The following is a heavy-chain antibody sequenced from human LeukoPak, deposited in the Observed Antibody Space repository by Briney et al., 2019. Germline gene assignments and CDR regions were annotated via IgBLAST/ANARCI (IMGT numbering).Heavy chain of an antibody. Sequence: GGSLRLSCAAPGFTFSNYWINWVRQAPGKGLEWVANIKQDGSETYCVDSVKGRFTISRDNARNSLELQMNSLRVEDTAVYYCAKVAKYYYGSETYYFFEQWGQGTPVTASS. CDR2: IKQDGSET. V-gene: IGHV3-7*01. CDR3: AKVAKYYYGSETYYFFEQ. CDR1: GFTFSNYW. J-gene: IGHJ4*02. D-gene: IGHD3-10*01.